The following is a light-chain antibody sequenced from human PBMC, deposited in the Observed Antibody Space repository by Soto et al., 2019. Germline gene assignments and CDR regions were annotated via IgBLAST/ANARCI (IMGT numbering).Light chain of an antibody. J-gene: IGLJ3*02. V-gene: IGLV2-23*01. Sequence: SVLTQPASVSGSPGQSITISCTGTSSDAGNYNFVSWYQQHPGKAPKVIIYEDSTRPSGVSNRISGSKSGNTASLTISGLQAEDEADYYCCSYAGSSTSWVFGGGTKLTVL. CDR1: SSDAGNYNF. CDR2: EDS. CDR3: CSYAGSSTSWV.